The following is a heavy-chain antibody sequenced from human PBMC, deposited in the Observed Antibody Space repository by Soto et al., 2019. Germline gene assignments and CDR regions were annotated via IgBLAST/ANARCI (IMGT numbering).Heavy chain of an antibody. CDR3: ARQGSWPYYYYGLDV. J-gene: IGHJ6*02. CDR1: GYTFTTSG. CDR2: ISTYNGDT. V-gene: IGHV1-18*01. D-gene: IGHD1-26*01. Sequence: ASVKVSCKASGYTFTTSGISWVRQAPGQGLEWMGWISTYNGDTNSAQKFQGRVTMTADTSTGTAYMELMSLKSDDTAVYYCARQGSWPYYYYGLDVWGQGTKVTVSS.